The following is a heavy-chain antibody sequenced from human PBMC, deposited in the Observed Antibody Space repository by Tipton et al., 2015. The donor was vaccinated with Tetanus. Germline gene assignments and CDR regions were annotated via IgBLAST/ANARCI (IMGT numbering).Heavy chain of an antibody. V-gene: IGHV1-18*01. CDR1: GYTFTGYD. J-gene: IGHJ4*02. Sequence: QVQLVQSGAEVKRPGASVKVSCKSSGYTFTGYDFSWVRQAPGQGLEWMGWINPHNGDTNYAQRFEGRVTMTTDTSSSTVYMELRGLRSDYTAVYFCVRDKVGGITGFDHWGQGTLVTVSS. CDR2: INPHNGDT. CDR3: VRDKVGGITGFDH. D-gene: IGHD1-26*01.